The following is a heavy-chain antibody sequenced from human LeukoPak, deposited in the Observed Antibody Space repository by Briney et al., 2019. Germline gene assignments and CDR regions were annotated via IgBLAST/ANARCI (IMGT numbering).Heavy chain of an antibody. D-gene: IGHD4-17*01. CDR3: ATELPTVTTLFDY. J-gene: IGHJ4*02. CDR1: GYTLTELS. V-gene: IGHV1-24*01. Sequence: EASVKVSCKVSGYTLTELSMHWVRQAPGKGLEWMGGFDPEVGETIYAQKFQGRVTMTEDTYTDTAYMELSSLRSEDTAVYYCATELPTVTTLFDYWGQGTLVTVSS. CDR2: FDPEVGET.